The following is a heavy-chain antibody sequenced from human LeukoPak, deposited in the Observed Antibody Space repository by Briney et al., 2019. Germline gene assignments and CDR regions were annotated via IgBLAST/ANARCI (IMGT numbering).Heavy chain of an antibody. D-gene: IGHD3-16*02. CDR2: INPSGGST. V-gene: IGHV1-46*01. CDR1: GYTFTSYY. Sequence: ASVKVSCKASGYTFTSYYMHWVRQAPGQGLEWMGIINPSGGSTSYAQKFQGRATMTRDTSTSTVYMELSSLRSEDTAVYYCARGPQYYDYVWGSYRSYYFDYWGQGTLVTVSS. CDR3: ARGPQYYDYVWGSYRSYYFDY. J-gene: IGHJ4*02.